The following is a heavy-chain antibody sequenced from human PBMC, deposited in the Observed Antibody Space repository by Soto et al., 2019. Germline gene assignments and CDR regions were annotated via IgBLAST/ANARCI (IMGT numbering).Heavy chain of an antibody. CDR2: INPKSGGT. CDR3: MRGLEGYTGY. Sequence: QVQLVQSGAEVKKPGASVKVSCKASGYTFTDYYIHWVRQAPGQGLEWMGWINPKSGGTKYAQKFQGRVTMSRGTSINTAYMELRRLRSDDTAVYYCMRGLEGYTGYWGQGTLATVSS. CDR1: GYTFTDYY. D-gene: IGHD5-12*01. J-gene: IGHJ4*02. V-gene: IGHV1-2*02.